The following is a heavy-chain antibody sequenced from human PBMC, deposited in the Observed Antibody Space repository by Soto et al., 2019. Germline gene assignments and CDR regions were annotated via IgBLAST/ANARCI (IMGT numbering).Heavy chain of an antibody. CDR2: ISSSGSTI. CDR3: ARDGGGYSYGYFWYFDL. Sequence: EVQLVESGGGLVQPGGSLRLSCAASGFTFSSYSMNWVRQAPGKGLEWVSYISSSGSTIYYADSVKGRFTISRDNAKNSLYLQMNSLRAEDTAVYYCARDGGGYSYGYFWYFDLWGRGTLVTVSS. V-gene: IGHV3-48*04. D-gene: IGHD5-18*01. CDR1: GFTFSSYS. J-gene: IGHJ2*01.